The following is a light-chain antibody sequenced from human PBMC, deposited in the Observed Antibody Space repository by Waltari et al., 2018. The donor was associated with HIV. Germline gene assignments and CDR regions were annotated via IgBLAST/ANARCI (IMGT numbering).Light chain of an antibody. Sequence: QSALTQPASVSGSPGQSITISCTGTSSDIGGYDYVSWYQQPPGKAPQLLIYGVSSRPSGVSNRFSGSRSGNTASLTISGLQADDEAHYYCSAYTTYSPLAVFGGGTKLTVL. CDR1: SSDIGGYDY. CDR2: GVS. V-gene: IGLV2-14*01. CDR3: SAYTTYSPLAV. J-gene: IGLJ2*01.